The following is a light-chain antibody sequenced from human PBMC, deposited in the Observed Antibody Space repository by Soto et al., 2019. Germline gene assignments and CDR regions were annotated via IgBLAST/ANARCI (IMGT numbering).Light chain of an antibody. J-gene: IGKJ1*01. CDR3: QQYGSSPAWT. CDR1: QSVSSN. Sequence: EIVMTQSPATLSVSPGEIATLSFSASQSVSSNLAWYQQKPGQAPRLLIYGASSRATGIPDRFSGSGSGTDFTLTISRLEPEDFAVYYCQQYGSSPAWTFGQGTKVDIK. CDR2: GAS. V-gene: IGKV3-20*01.